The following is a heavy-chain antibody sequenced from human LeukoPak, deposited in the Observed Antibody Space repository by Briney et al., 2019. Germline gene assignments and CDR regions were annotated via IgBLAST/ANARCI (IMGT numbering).Heavy chain of an antibody. D-gene: IGHD2-2*01. CDR3: ARGLEYCSSTSCYYYFDY. Sequence: GGSLRLSCAASGFTFSTYAMHWVRQAPGKGLECLACISYDGTTKDYADSVKGRFTVSRDNSKNTLYLQMNSLGAEDTAVYYCARGLEYCSSTSCYYYFDYWGQGTLVTVSS. CDR1: GFTFSTYA. V-gene: IGHV3-30-3*01. CDR2: ISYDGTTK. J-gene: IGHJ4*02.